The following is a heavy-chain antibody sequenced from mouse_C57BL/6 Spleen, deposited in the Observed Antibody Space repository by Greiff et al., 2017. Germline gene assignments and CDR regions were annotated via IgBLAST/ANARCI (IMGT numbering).Heavy chain of an antibody. D-gene: IGHD2-4*01. V-gene: IGHV5-4*01. CDR3: AREAIYYDLAKDY. J-gene: IGHJ4*01. CDR1: GFTFSSYA. Sequence: DVLLVESGGGLVKPGGSLKLSCAASGFTFSSYAMSWVRQTPEKRLEWVGTIRDGGSYTYYPDNVKGRFTIARDTAKNNLYLQMSLLTSEDAAMYYCAREAIYYDLAKDYWGQGTSVTVSS. CDR2: IRDGGSYT.